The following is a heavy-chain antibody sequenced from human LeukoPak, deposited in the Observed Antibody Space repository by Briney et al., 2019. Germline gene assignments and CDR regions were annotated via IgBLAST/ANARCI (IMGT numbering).Heavy chain of an antibody. CDR1: GGSISSYY. D-gene: IGHD3-9*01. V-gene: IGHV4-59*08. CDR2: IYYSGST. CDR3: AGGGYYDILTSYSPIDY. Sequence: SETLSLTCTVSGGSISSYYWSWIRQPPGKGLEWIGYIYYSGSTNYNPSLKSRVTISVDTSKNQFSLRLSSVTAADTAVYYCAGGGYYDILTSYSPIDYWGQGTLVTVSS. J-gene: IGHJ4*02.